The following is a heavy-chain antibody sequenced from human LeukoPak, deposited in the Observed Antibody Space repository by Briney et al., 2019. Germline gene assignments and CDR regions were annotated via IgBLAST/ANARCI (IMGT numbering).Heavy chain of an antibody. CDR1: GYTFTSYD. J-gene: IGHJ6*04. CDR2: MNPNSCNT. D-gene: IGHD1-26*01. V-gene: IGHV1-8*01. CDR3: ARGEKTVAAPAVMDV. Sequence: GASVKVSCKASGYTFTSYDINWVRQATGQGLEWIGWMNPNSCNTDYGQKLQGRVTMTRDTAKSTAYMELSSLRAEDTAVYDCARGEKTVAAPAVMDVWRKGTTVTVSS.